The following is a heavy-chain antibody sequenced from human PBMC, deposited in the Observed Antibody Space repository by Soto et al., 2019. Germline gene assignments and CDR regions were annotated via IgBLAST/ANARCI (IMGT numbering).Heavy chain of an antibody. CDR2: ISGSGGST. CDR1: GFTFSSYA. Sequence: GGSLRLSXAASGFTFSSYAMSWVRQAPGKGLEWVSAISGSGGSTYYADSVKGRFTIPRDNSKNTLYLQMNSLRAEDTAVYYCVKGRRLHPYWYFDLWGRGTLVTVSS. J-gene: IGHJ2*01. V-gene: IGHV3-23*01. D-gene: IGHD6-25*01. CDR3: VKGRRLHPYWYFDL.